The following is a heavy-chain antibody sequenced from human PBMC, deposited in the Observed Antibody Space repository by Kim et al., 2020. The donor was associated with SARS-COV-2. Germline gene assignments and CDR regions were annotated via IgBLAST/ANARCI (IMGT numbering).Heavy chain of an antibody. D-gene: IGHD1-26*01. CDR1: GGAIRGYY. V-gene: IGHV4-59*01. J-gene: IGHJ5*02. Sequence: SETLSLTCSVSGGAIRGYYWAWIRQPPGKRLEWIGYVYHTGSTNYNPSLRGRVTISLDTSKRQVSLTLTSVIAADTAVYYCASTGVGAVGWFDPWGQGTLGGVSS. CDR2: VYHTGST. CDR3: ASTGVGAVGWFDP.